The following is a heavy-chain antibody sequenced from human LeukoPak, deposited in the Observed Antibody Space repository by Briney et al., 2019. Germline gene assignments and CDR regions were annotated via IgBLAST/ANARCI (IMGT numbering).Heavy chain of an antibody. Sequence: PGGSLRLSCAASGFTFSSYGMSWVRQAPGKGLEWVSGISGGGGSTYYAGSVKGRFTISRDNSKNTLYLQMNSLRAEDTAVYYCAKDSRAPATAINWGQGTLVTVSS. J-gene: IGHJ4*02. D-gene: IGHD2-2*01. V-gene: IGHV3-23*01. CDR1: GFTFSSYG. CDR3: AKDSRAPATAIN. CDR2: ISGGGGST.